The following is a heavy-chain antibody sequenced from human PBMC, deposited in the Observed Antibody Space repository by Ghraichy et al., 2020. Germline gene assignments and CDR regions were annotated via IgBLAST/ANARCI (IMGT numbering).Heavy chain of an antibody. J-gene: IGHJ4*02. D-gene: IGHD5-12*01. Sequence: SETLSLTCAVYGGSFSGYYWSWIRQPPGKGLEWIGEINHSGSTNYNPSLKSRVTISVDTSKNQFSLKLSSVTAADTAVYYCARGWWGYDYFYWGRGTLVTVSS. CDR3: ARGWWGYDYFY. V-gene: IGHV4-34*01. CDR1: GGSFSGYY. CDR2: INHSGST.